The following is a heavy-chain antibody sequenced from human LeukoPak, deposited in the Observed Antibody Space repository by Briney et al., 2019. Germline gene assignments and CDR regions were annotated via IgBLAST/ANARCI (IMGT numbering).Heavy chain of an antibody. Sequence: SETLSLTCAVYGGSFSGFYWSWIRQPPGKGLEWIGEINYSGSTNYNPSLKSRVTISVDTSKNQFSLKLSSVTAADTAVYYCARGHPSGWYNYYYMDVWGKGTTVTVSS. V-gene: IGHV4-34*01. CDR1: GGSFSGFY. J-gene: IGHJ6*03. CDR3: ARGHPSGWYNYYYMDV. D-gene: IGHD6-19*01. CDR2: INYSGST.